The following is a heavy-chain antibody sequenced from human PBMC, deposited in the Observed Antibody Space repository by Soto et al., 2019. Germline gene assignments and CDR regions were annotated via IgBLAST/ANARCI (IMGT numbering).Heavy chain of an antibody. CDR3: AKELGHARPFDF. CDR1: GFIFSTYG. CDR2: IDKSGGST. J-gene: IGHJ4*02. Sequence: EVQLLESGGGLVQPGGSLRLSCTASGFIFSTYGMDWVRQAPGKGLEWVSAIDKSGGSTWYADSVKGRFIISRDSSKNMLYLQMNSLRAEDTAIYYCAKELGHARPFDFWGQGTLVTVSS. V-gene: IGHV3-23*01. D-gene: IGHD6-6*01.